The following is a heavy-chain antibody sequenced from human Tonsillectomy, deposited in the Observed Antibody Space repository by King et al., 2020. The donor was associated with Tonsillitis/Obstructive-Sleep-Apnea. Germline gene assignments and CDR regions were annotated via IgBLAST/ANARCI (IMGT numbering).Heavy chain of an antibody. D-gene: IGHD2-2*01. CDR1: GFTFSSYA. Sequence: VQLVESGGGLVQPGGSLRLSCSASGFTFSSYAMHWVRQAPGKGLEYVSAISSHGGSTYYADSVKGRFTISRDNSKNTLYLQMSSLRAEDTAVYYCVKQDGYCSSTSCYDAFDIWGQGTMVTVSS. V-gene: IGHV3-64D*06. CDR2: ISSHGGST. CDR3: VKQDGYCSSTSCYDAFDI. J-gene: IGHJ3*02.